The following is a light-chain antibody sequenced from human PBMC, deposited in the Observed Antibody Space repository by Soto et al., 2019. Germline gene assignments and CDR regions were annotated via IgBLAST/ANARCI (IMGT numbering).Light chain of an antibody. CDR3: QQSYRTPRT. Sequence: DIQMTQSPSSLSASVGDRVTITCRASQSISSYLNWYQQKPGKAPNLLIYTASSLQSGVPSRFSGSGSGTDFTLTISNLQPEDFATYYCQQSYRTPRTFGQGTKVDSK. J-gene: IGKJ1*01. CDR1: QSISSY. V-gene: IGKV1-39*01. CDR2: TAS.